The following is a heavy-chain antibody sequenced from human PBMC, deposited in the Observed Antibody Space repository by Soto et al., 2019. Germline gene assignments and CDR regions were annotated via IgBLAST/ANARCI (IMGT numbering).Heavy chain of an antibody. D-gene: IGHD3-10*01. Sequence: PVGSLRLSCAASGFTFSSYSMNWVRQAPGKGLEWVSSISSSSSYIYYADSVKGRFTISRDNAKNSLYLQMNSLRAEDTAVYYCARDLLLWFGEFNSNYYYYGMDVCGQGTTVTVSS. V-gene: IGHV3-21*01. CDR3: ARDLLLWFGEFNSNYYYYGMDV. J-gene: IGHJ6*02. CDR2: ISSSSSYI. CDR1: GFTFSSYS.